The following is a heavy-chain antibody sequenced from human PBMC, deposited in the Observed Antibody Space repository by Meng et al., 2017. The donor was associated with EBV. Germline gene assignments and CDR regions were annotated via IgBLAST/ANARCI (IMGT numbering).Heavy chain of an antibody. J-gene: IGHJ5*02. V-gene: IGHV4-39*01. CDR3: ARVSFYDYWSGYSFNWFDP. D-gene: IGHD3-3*01. CDR2: VYYSGNS. Sequence: QLQLYQSGPGLVKPSEXLSLTCTAPGCSLSSRSYSWGWIRQSPGKGLEWIGNVYYSGNSYYNPSLKSRVTISVDTSKNQFYLKLISVTAADTAVYFCARVSFYDYWSGYSFNWFDPWGQGTLVTVSS. CDR1: GCSLSSRSYS.